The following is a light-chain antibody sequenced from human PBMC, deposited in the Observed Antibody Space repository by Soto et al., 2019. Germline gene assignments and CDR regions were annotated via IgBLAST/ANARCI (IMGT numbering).Light chain of an antibody. Sequence: EIVFAQSPGTLSLSPGESATLSCIPSQSVRRSCLAWYQQKSGQAPSLLSYGASRSATGISHSFSGCGFGTDFTLTISRLDPADFGVYHCQQYVSAPWAFGQGT. V-gene: IGKV3-20*01. CDR2: GAS. CDR1: QSVRRSC. J-gene: IGKJ1*01. CDR3: QQYVSAPWA.